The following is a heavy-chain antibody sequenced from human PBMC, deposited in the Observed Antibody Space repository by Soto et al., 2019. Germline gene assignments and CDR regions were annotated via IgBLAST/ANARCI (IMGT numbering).Heavy chain of an antibody. D-gene: IGHD4-17*01. V-gene: IGHV3-11*06. J-gene: IGHJ3*02. CDR2: ISSSSSYT. CDR3: ARGLKGYGGNSWAFDI. CDR1: GFTFSDYY. Sequence: PGGSLRLSCAASGFTFSDYYMSWIRQAPGKGLEWVSYISSSSSYTNYADSVKGRFTISRDNAKNSLYLQMNSLRAEDTAVYYCARGLKGYGGNSWAFDIWGQGTMVTVSS.